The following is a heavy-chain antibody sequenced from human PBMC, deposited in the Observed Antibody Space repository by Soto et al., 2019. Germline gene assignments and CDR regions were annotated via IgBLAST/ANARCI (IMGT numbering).Heavy chain of an antibody. D-gene: IGHD5-12*01. CDR1: GFTFSSYG. Sequence: QVQLVESGGGVVQPGRSLRLSCAASGFTFSSYGMHWVRQAPGKGLEWVAVISYDGSNKYYADSVKGRFTISRDNSKNTLYLQMNSLRAEDTAVYYCAKATIGYFDYWGQGTLVIVSS. J-gene: IGHJ4*02. V-gene: IGHV3-30*18. CDR2: ISYDGSNK. CDR3: AKATIGYFDY.